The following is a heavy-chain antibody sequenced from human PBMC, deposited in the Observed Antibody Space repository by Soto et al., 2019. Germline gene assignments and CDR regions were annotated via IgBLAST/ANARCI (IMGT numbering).Heavy chain of an antibody. D-gene: IGHD6-13*01. CDR3: ARVRGTAGKRYFDY. CDR2: TYYSGST. V-gene: IGHV4-59*01. CDR1: GGSMIAYY. Sequence: LSLTCTASGGSMIAYYWNWMRQPPGKGLQWIGYTYYSGSTTYNPSLKSRVTISVDSSKNQFSLKLDSVTPADTAVYYCARVRGTAGKRYFDYWGPGTLVTVSS. J-gene: IGHJ4*02.